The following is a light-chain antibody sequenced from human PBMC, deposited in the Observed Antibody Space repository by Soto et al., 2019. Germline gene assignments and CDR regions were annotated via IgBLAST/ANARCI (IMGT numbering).Light chain of an antibody. V-gene: IGLV7-46*01. CDR3: SLSYNSAYVV. CDR1: TGAVTFSHY. Sequence: QAVVTQEPSLTVSPGGTITLTCGSTTGAVTFSHYPYWFQQKPGQAPRTLIYDTSNKHLWTPARFSGSLLGGKAALTLSGAQPEDEADYYCSLSYNSAYVVFGGGTKVTVL. J-gene: IGLJ2*01. CDR2: DTS.